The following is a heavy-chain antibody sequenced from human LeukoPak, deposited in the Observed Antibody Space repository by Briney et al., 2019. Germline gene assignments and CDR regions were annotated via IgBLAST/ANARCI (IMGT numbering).Heavy chain of an antibody. Sequence: PSETLSLTCAVYGGSFSGYYWSWIRQPPGKGLEWIGEINHSGSTNYNPSLKSRVTISVDTSKNQFSLKLSSVTAADTAVYYCARGPRGNSRYYGMDVWGQGTTVTVSS. V-gene: IGHV4-34*01. CDR3: ARGPRGNSRYYGMDV. J-gene: IGHJ6*02. D-gene: IGHD1-7*01. CDR2: INHSGST. CDR1: GGSFSGYY.